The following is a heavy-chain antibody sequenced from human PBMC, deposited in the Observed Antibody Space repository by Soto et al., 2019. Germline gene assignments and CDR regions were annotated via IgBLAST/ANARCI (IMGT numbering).Heavy chain of an antibody. CDR3: ARDPILYSSGWFFDY. J-gene: IGHJ4*02. CDR1: GFTFSSYG. D-gene: IGHD6-19*01. V-gene: IGHV3-30*19. Sequence: WGSLRLSCAASGFTFSSYGMHWVRQAPGKGLEWVAVISYDGSNKYYADSVKGRFTISRDNSKNTLYLQMNSLRAEDTAVYHCARDPILYSSGWFFDYWGQGTLVTVSS. CDR2: ISYDGSNK.